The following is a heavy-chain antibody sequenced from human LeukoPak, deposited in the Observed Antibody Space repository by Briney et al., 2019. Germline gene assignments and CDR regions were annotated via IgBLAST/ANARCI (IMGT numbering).Heavy chain of an antibody. D-gene: IGHD2-21*01. CDR2: ISGSGGST. J-gene: IGHJ1*01. CDR3: AKDFFPHIVVVIALRRGYFQH. V-gene: IGHV3-23*01. Sequence: PGGSLRLSCAASGFTFSSYAMSWVRQAPGKGLEWVSAISGSGGSTYYADSVKGRFTISRDNSKNTLYLQMNSLRAEDTAVYYCAKDFFPHIVVVIALRRGYFQHWGQGTLVTVSS. CDR1: GFTFSSYA.